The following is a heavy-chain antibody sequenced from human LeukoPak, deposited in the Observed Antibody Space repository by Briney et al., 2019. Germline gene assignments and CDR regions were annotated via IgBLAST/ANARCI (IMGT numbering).Heavy chain of an antibody. CDR3: ARDLSTRYTYDF. J-gene: IGHJ4*02. V-gene: IGHV3-30*04. Sequence: GRSLRLSCGVSGFTFSSYAVHWVRQAPGRGLEWVAFISYDGSDKYYADSVEGRFTISRDNSKNTLYLQMNSLRVEDTAVYYCARDLSTRYTYDFWGQGTLVTVSS. CDR2: ISYDGSDK. CDR1: GFTFSSYA. D-gene: IGHD3-16*02.